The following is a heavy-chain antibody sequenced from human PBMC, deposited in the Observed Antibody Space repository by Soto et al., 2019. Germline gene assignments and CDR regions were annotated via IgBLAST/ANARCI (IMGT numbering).Heavy chain of an antibody. CDR3: ASRYCSSTSCRRDYYYYYGMDV. CDR1: GYTFTSYY. CDR2: INPSGGST. J-gene: IGHJ6*02. D-gene: IGHD2-2*01. Sequence: ASVKVSCKASGYTFTSYYMHWVRQAPGQGLEWMGIINPSGGSTSYAQKSQGRVTMTRDTSTSTVYMELSSLRSEDTAVYYCASRYCSSTSCRRDYYYYYGMDVWGQGTTVTVSS. V-gene: IGHV1-46*01.